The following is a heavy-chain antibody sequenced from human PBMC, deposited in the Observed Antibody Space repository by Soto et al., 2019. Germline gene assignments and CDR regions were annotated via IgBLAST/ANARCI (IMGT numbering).Heavy chain of an antibody. Sequence: QVQLVPSGDEVKKPGASVKVSCKASGYTFTSYGISWVRQAPGQGLEWMGWISAYNGNTTYAQKLQGRVTMTTDTSTSTAYMELRSLRSDDTAVYYCARQLGPYSSSWYSFDYWGQGTLVTVSS. D-gene: IGHD6-13*01. CDR2: ISAYNGNT. CDR1: GYTFTSYG. V-gene: IGHV1-18*01. CDR3: ARQLGPYSSSWYSFDY. J-gene: IGHJ4*02.